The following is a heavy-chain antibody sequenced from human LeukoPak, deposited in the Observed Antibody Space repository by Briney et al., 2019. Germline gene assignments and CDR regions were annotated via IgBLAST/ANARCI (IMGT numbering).Heavy chain of an antibody. D-gene: IGHD6-13*01. CDR2: IYYSGST. V-gene: IGHV4-61*01. J-gene: IGHJ5*02. CDR1: GGSVSRGSYY. Sequence: SETLSLTCTVSGGSVSRGSYYWSWIRQPPGKGLEWIGYIYYSGSTNYNPSLKSRVTISVDTSKNQFSLKLSSVTAADTAVYYCARGVAAGCRWFDPWGQGTLVTVSS. CDR3: ARGVAAGCRWFDP.